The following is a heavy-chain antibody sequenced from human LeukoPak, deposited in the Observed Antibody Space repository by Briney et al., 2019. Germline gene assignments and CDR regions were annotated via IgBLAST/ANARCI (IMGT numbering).Heavy chain of an antibody. CDR2: ISRSGSIT. J-gene: IGHJ3*01. CDR3: AIHDYHSNSDAFDV. Sequence: GGSLRLSCAASRFTFSNYAMSWVRHAPTKGLEWVSYISRSGSITYYADSVKGRFTISRDSAKNSLYLQMNRLRAEDTAVYYCAIHDYHSNSDAFDVWGQGTMVTVSS. CDR1: RFTFSNYA. V-gene: IGHV3-48*03. D-gene: IGHD4-23*01.